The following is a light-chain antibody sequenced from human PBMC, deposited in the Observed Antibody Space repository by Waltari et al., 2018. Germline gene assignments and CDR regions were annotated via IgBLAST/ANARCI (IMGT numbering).Light chain of an antibody. Sequence: SYELTQPPSVSVSPGQTASITCSGEKLGDKDPCWYQQKPGQSPVLFIYQDNKRPSGITERFSGSNSGNTATLTISGTQAMDEADYYCQAWDSSSTVVFGGGTKLTVL. V-gene: IGLV3-1*01. CDR1: KLGDKD. CDR2: QDN. J-gene: IGLJ2*01. CDR3: QAWDSSSTVV.